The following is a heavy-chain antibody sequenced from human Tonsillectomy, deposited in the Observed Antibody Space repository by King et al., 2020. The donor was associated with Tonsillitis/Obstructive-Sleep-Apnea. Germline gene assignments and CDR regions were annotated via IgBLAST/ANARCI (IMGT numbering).Heavy chain of an antibody. Sequence: QLVQSGAEVKKPGAPVKVSCKVSGYTLTDLSMHWVRQAPGKGLEWMGGFGPDDGETIYAQKFQGRVTMTEDTSSDTAYMELSSLRSEDTAVYYCATQQWLRFGGFTFDFWGQGTLVTVSS. CDR3: ATQQWLRFGGFTFDF. D-gene: IGHD3-16*01. CDR2: FGPDDGET. V-gene: IGHV1-24*01. J-gene: IGHJ4*02. CDR1: GYTLTDLS.